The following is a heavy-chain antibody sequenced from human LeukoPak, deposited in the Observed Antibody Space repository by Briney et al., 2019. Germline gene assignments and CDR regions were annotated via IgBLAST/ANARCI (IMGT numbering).Heavy chain of an antibody. CDR2: IKSKIDGGTT. CDR3: TKGYGHSDFDY. D-gene: IGHD3-3*02. J-gene: IGHJ4*02. CDR1: GFTITNAR. V-gene: IGHV3-15*01. Sequence: RGGSLRLSCAASGFTITNARMGWVRQAPGKGLEWVALIKSKIDGGTTDFAAPVKGRFTISRDDSKHTLYLKMNSLKSEDKAVYYCTKGYGHSDFDYWGQGTLVTVSS.